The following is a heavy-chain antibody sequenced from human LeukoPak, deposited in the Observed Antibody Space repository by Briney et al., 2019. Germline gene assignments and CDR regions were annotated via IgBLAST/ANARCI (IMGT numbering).Heavy chain of an antibody. Sequence: ASVKVSCKASGGTFSSYAISWVRQAPGQGLEWMGGIIPIFGTANYAQKFQGRVTITADESTSTAYMELSSLRSEDTAVYYCASPDYGGNSGADYYYYYGMDVWGQGTTVTVSS. J-gene: IGHJ6*02. D-gene: IGHD4-23*01. V-gene: IGHV1-69*01. CDR3: ASPDYGGNSGADYYYYYGMDV. CDR1: GGTFSSYA. CDR2: IIPIFGTA.